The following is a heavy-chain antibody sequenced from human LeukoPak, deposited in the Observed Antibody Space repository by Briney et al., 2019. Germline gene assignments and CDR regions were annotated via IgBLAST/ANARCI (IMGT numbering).Heavy chain of an antibody. Sequence: ASVKVSCKASGYTFTSYYMHWVRQAPGQGLEWMGIINPSGGSTSYAQKFQGRVTMTRDTSKNQFSLKLSSVTAADTAVYYCARRPSKVGSCYGYWGQGTLVTVSP. D-gene: IGHD2-15*01. V-gene: IGHV1-46*01. J-gene: IGHJ4*02. CDR1: GYTFTSYY. CDR3: ARRPSKVGSCYGY. CDR2: INPSGGST.